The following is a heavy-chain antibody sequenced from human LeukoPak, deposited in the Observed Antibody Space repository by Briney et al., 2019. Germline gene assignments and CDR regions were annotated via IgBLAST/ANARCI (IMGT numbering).Heavy chain of an antibody. Sequence: ASVKVSCKASGDTFISYAISWVRQAPGKGLEWMGGFDPEDGEAIYAQKFQGRVTMTEDTSTDTAYMELSSLRSEDTAVYYCATSSGYDDYGMDVWGQGTTITVSS. D-gene: IGHD6-19*01. CDR3: ATSSGYDDYGMDV. J-gene: IGHJ6*02. CDR1: GDTFISYA. CDR2: FDPEDGEA. V-gene: IGHV1-24*01.